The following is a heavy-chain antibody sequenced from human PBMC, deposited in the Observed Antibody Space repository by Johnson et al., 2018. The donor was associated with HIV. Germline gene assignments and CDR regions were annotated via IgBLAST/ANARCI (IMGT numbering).Heavy chain of an antibody. CDR1: GFTVSSNY. J-gene: IGHJ3*02. Sequence: VQLVESGGGLVQPGGSLRLSCAAFGFTVSSNYMSWVRQAPGKGLEWVSVIYSGGSTYYADSVKGRFTISRDNSKNTLYLQMNSLRAEDTAVYYCAKDTIAGVKGDSLIWGQGTMVTVSS. CDR3: AKDTIAGVKGDSLI. D-gene: IGHD3-9*01. CDR2: IYSGGST. V-gene: IGHV3-66*02.